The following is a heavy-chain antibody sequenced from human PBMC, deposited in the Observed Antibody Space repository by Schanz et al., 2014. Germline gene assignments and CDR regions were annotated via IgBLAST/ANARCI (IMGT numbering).Heavy chain of an antibody. CDR2: ISWNSGTI. V-gene: IGHV3-9*01. J-gene: IGHJ4*02. CDR1: GFAFSSYA. CDR3: VRSGGSVFDY. D-gene: IGHD6-25*01. Sequence: EVQLLESGGGLVQPGGSLRLSCLASGFAFSSYAMHWVRQAPGKGLEWVSVISWNSGTIGYADSVKGRFTISRDNAKNSLYLQMNSLRAEDTALYYCVRSGGSVFDYWAQGTLXTVSS.